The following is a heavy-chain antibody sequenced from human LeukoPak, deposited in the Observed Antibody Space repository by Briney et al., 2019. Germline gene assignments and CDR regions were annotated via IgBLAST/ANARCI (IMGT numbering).Heavy chain of an antibody. Sequence: ASVKVSCKGSGYTFTGYYMHWVRQAPGQGLEWMGWLNPNSGGTNYAQKFQGRVAMTRDTSISTAYMELSRLTSDDTAVYYCARGYYDSSGFEYFQDWGQGTLVTVSS. CDR2: LNPNSGGT. V-gene: IGHV1-2*02. CDR3: ARGYYDSSGFEYFQD. CDR1: GYTFTGYY. J-gene: IGHJ1*01. D-gene: IGHD3-22*01.